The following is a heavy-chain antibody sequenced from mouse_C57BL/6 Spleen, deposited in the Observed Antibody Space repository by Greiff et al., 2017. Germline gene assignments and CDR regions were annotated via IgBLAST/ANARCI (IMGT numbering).Heavy chain of an antibody. V-gene: IGHV5-16*01. J-gene: IGHJ2*01. CDR1: GFTFSDYY. D-gene: IGHD1-1*01. CDR2: INYDGSST. CDR3: ARVESTVVASYYFDY. Sequence: EVKLVESEGGLVQPGSSMKLSCTASGFTFSDYYMAWVRQVPEKGLEWVANINYDGSSTYYLDSLKSRFIISRDNAKNILYLQMSSLKSEDTATYYCARVESTVVASYYFDYWGQGTTLTVSS.